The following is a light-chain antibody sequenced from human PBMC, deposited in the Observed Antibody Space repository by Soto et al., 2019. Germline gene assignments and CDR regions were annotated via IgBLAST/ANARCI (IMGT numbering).Light chain of an antibody. Sequence: DIQMTQSPSTLSASVGDRVTITCRASQSISSWLAWYQQKPGKAPKLLIYDASSLESGVPSRFSGSGSVTEFTLTISSLQPDDFATYYCQPYNSYPWTFGQGTKVEIK. J-gene: IGKJ1*01. CDR1: QSISSW. V-gene: IGKV1-5*01. CDR3: QPYNSYPWT. CDR2: DAS.